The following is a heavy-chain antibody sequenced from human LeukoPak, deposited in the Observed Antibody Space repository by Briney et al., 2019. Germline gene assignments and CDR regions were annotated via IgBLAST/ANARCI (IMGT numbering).Heavy chain of an antibody. CDR3: ARLATLSYSDSSGYSLAFDP. D-gene: IGHD3-22*01. Sequence: SETLSLTCTVSGDSISSTRNYWGWIRQPPGKGLEWIGNVYYSGTTYYNPSLESRVSISVDTSKKQFSLKLSSVTAADTGLYYCARLATLSYSDSSGYSLAFDPWGQGTLVSVSS. J-gene: IGHJ5*02. CDR2: VYYSGTT. CDR1: GDSISSTRNY. V-gene: IGHV4-39*01.